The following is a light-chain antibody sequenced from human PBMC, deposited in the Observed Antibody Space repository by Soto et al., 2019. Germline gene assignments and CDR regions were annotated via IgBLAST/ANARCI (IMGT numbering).Light chain of an antibody. J-gene: IGLJ1*01. Sequence: QSALTQPASVSGSPGQSITISCTGTSSDVGGYNYVSWYQQRPGKAPKLIISDVSNRPSGVSDRFSASKSGNTASLTISGLQTEDEADYYCISYTSSITYVFGTGTQLTV. CDR3: ISYTSSITYV. CDR1: SSDVGGYNY. V-gene: IGLV2-14*03. CDR2: DVS.